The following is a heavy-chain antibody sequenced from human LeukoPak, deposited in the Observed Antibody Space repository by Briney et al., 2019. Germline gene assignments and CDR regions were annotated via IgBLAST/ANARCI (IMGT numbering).Heavy chain of an antibody. CDR1: GGSISSSSYH. D-gene: IGHD3-10*01. CDR3: ARTISIRSDTWGDIKCFDY. J-gene: IGHJ4*02. Sequence: SETLSLTCSVSGGSISSSSYHWDWIRQSPGKGLEWIGDIYYSGDTHYKPSLKSRLTISVDTSKNQFSLRLSSVTAADTAVYYCARTISIRSDTWGDIKCFDYWGQGTLVTVSS. CDR2: IYYSGDT. V-gene: IGHV4-39*01.